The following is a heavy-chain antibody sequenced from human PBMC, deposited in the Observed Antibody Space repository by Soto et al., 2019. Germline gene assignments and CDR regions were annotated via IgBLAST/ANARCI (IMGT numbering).Heavy chain of an antibody. CDR3: ARDSSRTGGGNSDY. V-gene: IGHV1-69*08. D-gene: IGHD2-21*02. CDR2: IIPILGIA. J-gene: IGHJ4*02. CDR1: GGTFSSYT. Sequence: QVQLVQSGAEVKKPGSSVKVSCKASGGTFSSYTISWVRQAPGQGLEWMGRIIPILGIANYAQKFQGRVTINADKSTSTAYMGLSCLRSEDTAVYYCARDSSRTGGGNSDYSGQGTLVTVSS.